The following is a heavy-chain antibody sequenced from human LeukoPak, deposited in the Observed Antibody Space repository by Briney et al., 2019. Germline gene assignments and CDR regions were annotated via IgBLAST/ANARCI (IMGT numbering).Heavy chain of an antibody. D-gene: IGHD1-1*01. CDR1: IESFSFYY. CDR2: INNSGST. CDR3: AGPNVASGYYFDY. V-gene: IGHV4-34*01. J-gene: IGHJ4*02. Sequence: SETLSLTCAVWIESFSFYYWSGIPEPPGKGVEGTGQINNSGSTNSNPSLKSRVTISVDTSKNQFSMKLSSVTAADTAVYYCAGPNVASGYYFDYWGQGTLVTVSS.